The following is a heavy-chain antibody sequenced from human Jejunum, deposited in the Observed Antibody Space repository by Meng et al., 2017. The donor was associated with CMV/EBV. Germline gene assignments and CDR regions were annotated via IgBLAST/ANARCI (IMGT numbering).Heavy chain of an antibody. J-gene: IGHJ4*02. CDR1: GFTFSTYA. CDR3: ARDNDGSSHYSQFDY. CDR2: ISYDGANK. D-gene: IGHD3-22*01. V-gene: IGHV3-30*14. Sequence: SGFTFSTYAMHWVRQAPGKGLEWVAVISYDGANKFYADSVKGQFTISRDDSKNTVYLQMNSLRAEDTAVYYCARDNDGSSHYSQFDYWGQGTLVTVSS.